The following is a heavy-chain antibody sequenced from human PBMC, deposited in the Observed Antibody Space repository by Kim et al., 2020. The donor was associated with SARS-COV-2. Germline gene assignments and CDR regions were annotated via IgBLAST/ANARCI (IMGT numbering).Heavy chain of an antibody. D-gene: IGHD3-9*01. CDR3: TRVKKVKGVLTGYNYYYYGMDV. J-gene: IGHJ6*02. CDR1: GFTFGDYA. Sequence: GGSLRLSCTASGFTFGDYAMSWFRQAPGKGLEWVGFIRSKAYGGTTEYAASVKGRFTISRDDSKSIAYLQMNSLKTEDTAVYYCTRVKKVKGVLTGYNYYYYGMDVWGQGTTVTVSS. CDR2: IRSKAYGGTT. V-gene: IGHV3-49*03.